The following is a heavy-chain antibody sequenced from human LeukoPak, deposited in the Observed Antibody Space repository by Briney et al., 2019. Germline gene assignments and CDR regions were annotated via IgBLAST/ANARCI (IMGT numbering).Heavy chain of an antibody. D-gene: IGHD1-1*01. CDR2: IKSKTDGGTT. J-gene: IGHJ4*02. Sequence: PGRSLRLSCAASGFTFSSYGMHWVRQAPGKGLEWVGRIKSKTDGGTTDYVAPVKGRFTISRDDSKNTLYLQMNSLKSEDTAVYYCTTRPTVYNIYFPATFDYWGQGTLVTVSS. CDR3: TTRPTVYNIYFPATFDY. V-gene: IGHV3-15*01. CDR1: GFTFSSYG.